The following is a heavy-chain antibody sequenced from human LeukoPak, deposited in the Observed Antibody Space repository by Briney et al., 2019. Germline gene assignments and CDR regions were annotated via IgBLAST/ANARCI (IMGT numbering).Heavy chain of an antibody. CDR2: ILYDGSNE. CDR1: GITFSSHG. D-gene: IGHD3-22*01. CDR3: AKDGTGGYYYLDY. Sequence: GGSLRLSCAASGITFSSHGMHWVRQAPGMGLEWVALILYDGSNEYYADSVQGRFTISRDSSRNTLYLQMNSLRAEDTAVYYCAKDGTGGYYYLDYWGQGTLVTVSS. J-gene: IGHJ4*02. V-gene: IGHV3-30*02.